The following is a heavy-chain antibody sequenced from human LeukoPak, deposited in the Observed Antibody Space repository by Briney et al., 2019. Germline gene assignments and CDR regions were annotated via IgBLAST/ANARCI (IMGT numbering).Heavy chain of an antibody. Sequence: SVKVSCKASGGTFSRYAISWVRQAPGQGLAWMGGIIPIFGTADYAQRCQGRGTITADESTRTAYMELSSLRSEDTAVYYCARPGRGRYSGYDWFPYYFDYWGQGTLVTVSS. J-gene: IGHJ4*02. CDR2: IIPIFGTA. V-gene: IGHV1-69*13. CDR3: ARPGRGRYSGYDWFPYYFDY. CDR1: GGTFSRYA. D-gene: IGHD5-12*01.